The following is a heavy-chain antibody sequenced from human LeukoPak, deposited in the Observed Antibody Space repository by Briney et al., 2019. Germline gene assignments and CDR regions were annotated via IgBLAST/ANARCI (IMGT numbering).Heavy chain of an antibody. CDR3: ATEFVRALLGVFDI. CDR2: ISAYNGNT. J-gene: IGHJ3*02. CDR1: GYTFTSYG. D-gene: IGHD2-15*01. Sequence: ASVKVSCKASGYTFTSYGISWVRQAPGQGLEWMGWISAYNGNTNYAQRLQGRVTMTTDTSTSTAYMELRSLRSEDTAMYYCATEFVRALLGVFDIWGQGTLVTVSS. V-gene: IGHV1-18*01.